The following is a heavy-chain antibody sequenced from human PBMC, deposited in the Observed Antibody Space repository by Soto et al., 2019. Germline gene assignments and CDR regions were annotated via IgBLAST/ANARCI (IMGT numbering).Heavy chain of an antibody. V-gene: IGHV4-34*01. J-gene: IGHJ6*02. CDR2: INHSGST. Sequence: PSETLSLTCAVYGGSFSGYYWSWIRQPPGKGLEWIGEINHSGSTNYNPSLKSRVTISVDTSKNQSSLKLSSVTAADTAVYYCARGGRSSAVPERYYYYGMDVWGQGTTVTVSS. CDR3: ARGGRSSAVPERYYYYGMDV. D-gene: IGHD2-2*01. CDR1: GGSFSGYY.